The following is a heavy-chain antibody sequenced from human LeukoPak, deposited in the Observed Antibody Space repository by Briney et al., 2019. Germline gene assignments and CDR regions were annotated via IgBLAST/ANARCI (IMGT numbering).Heavy chain of an antibody. Sequence: GASVKVSCKASGYTFTSYGISWVRQAPGQGLEWMGWISAYNGKTNYAQKLQGRVTMTTDTSTSTAYMELRSLRSDDTAVYYCARWYYYDSSGYYLFDYWGQGTLVTVSS. CDR2: ISAYNGKT. CDR3: ARWYYYDSSGYYLFDY. D-gene: IGHD3-22*01. CDR1: GYTFTSYG. V-gene: IGHV1-18*01. J-gene: IGHJ4*02.